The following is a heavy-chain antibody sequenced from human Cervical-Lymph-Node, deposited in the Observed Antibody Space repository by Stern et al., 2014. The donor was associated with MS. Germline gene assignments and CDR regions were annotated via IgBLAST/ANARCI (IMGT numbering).Heavy chain of an antibody. CDR2: IYYSGST. V-gene: IGHV4-59*08. CDR3: ARHRGRMWYFDL. CDR1: GGSITTYY. Sequence: VHLVELGPGLVKASETLSLTCTVSGGSITTYYWSWIRQPPGKGLEWIGYIYYSGSTNYNPSLKGRSPISLNMPNTHSPLILPSGTAADTAVYYCARHRGRMWYFDLWGRGTLVTVSS. J-gene: IGHJ2*01. D-gene: IGHD1-26*01.